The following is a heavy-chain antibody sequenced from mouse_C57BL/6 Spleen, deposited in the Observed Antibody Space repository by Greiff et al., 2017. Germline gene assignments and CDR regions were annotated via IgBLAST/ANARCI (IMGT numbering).Heavy chain of an antibody. CDR1: GYTFTSYG. J-gene: IGHJ4*01. CDR3: SWDLYYAMDY. Sequence: QVQLQQSGAELARPGASVKLSCKASGYTFTSYGISWVKQRTGQGLEWIGEIYPRSGNTYYNEKFKGKATLTAAKSATTAYMELRSLTSEDSAVYFCSWDLYYAMDYWGQGTSVTVAS. D-gene: IGHD4-1*01. V-gene: IGHV1-81*01. CDR2: IYPRSGNT.